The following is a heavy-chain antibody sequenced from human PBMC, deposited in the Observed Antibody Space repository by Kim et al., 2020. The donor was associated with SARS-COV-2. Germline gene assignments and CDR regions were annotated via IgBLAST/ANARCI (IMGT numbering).Heavy chain of an antibody. Sequence: GGSLRLSCAASGFTFSSYAMSWVRQAPGKGLEWVSVIYSGGSSTYYADSVKGRFTISRDNSKNTLYLQMNSLRAEDTAVYYCAKAQTAMVTALFDYWGQGTLVTVSS. D-gene: IGHD5-18*01. CDR2: IYSGGSST. CDR1: GFTFSSYA. V-gene: IGHV3-23*03. J-gene: IGHJ4*02. CDR3: AKAQTAMVTALFDY.